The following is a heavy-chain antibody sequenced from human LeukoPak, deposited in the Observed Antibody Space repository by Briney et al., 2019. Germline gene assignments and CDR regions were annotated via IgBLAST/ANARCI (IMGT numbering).Heavy chain of an antibody. D-gene: IGHD3-22*01. CDR1: GGSVSSYY. Sequence: SETLSLTCTVSGGSVSSYYWNWIRQPPGKGLEWIGYSSYSGSTNYNPSLKSRVTISVDTSKNQLSLRLSSVTAADTAVYYCARQDDYYDSSGYIDYWGQGTLVTVSS. CDR3: ARQDDYYDSSGYIDY. V-gene: IGHV4-59*08. J-gene: IGHJ4*02. CDR2: SSYSGST.